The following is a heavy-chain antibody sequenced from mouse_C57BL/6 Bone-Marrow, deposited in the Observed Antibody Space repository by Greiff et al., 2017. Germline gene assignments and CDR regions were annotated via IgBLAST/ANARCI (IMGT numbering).Heavy chain of an antibody. CDR1: GYAFSSYW. V-gene: IGHV1-80*01. J-gene: IGHJ4*01. CDR3: TRITTVDYYAMDY. Sequence: QVQLQQSGAELVKPGASVKISCKASGYAFSSYWMNWVKQRPGKGLEWIGQIYPGDGDTNYNGKFQGKATLTADKSSSTAYMQLSSLTSEDSAVYFCTRITTVDYYAMDYWGQGTSVTVSS. D-gene: IGHD1-1*01. CDR2: IYPGDGDT.